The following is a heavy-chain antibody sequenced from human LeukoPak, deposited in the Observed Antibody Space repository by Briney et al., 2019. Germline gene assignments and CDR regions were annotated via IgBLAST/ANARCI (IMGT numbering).Heavy chain of an antibody. V-gene: IGHV1-69*05. Sequence: SVKVSCKASGGTFSSYAISWVRQAPGQGLEWMGRIIPIFGTANYAQKFQGRVTITTDESTSTAYMELRSLRSDDTAVYYCARDTLLFLWIAELDYWGQGTLVTVSS. CDR1: GGTFSSYA. CDR3: ARDTLLFLWIAELDY. J-gene: IGHJ4*02. D-gene: IGHD3-3*01. CDR2: IIPIFGTA.